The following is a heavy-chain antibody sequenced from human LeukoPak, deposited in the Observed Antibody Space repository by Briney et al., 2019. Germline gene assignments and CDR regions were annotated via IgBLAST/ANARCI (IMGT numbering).Heavy chain of an antibody. J-gene: IGHJ4*02. CDR3: ASSRSIAAAPWY. Sequence: SETLSLTCTVSGGSISSSDYYWGWIRQPPGKGLEWIGEINHSGSTNYNPSLKSRVTISVDTSKNQFSLKLSSVTAADTAVYYCASSRSIAAAPWYWGQGTLVTVSS. CDR1: GGSISSSDYY. CDR2: INHSGST. D-gene: IGHD6-13*01. V-gene: IGHV4-39*07.